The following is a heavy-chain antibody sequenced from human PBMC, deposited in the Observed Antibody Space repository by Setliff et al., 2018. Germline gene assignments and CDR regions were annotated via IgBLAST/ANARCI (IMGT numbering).Heavy chain of an antibody. V-gene: IGHV4-59*01. Sequence: ASETLSLTCSVYGESFINNYWSWIRQTPGKGLESIGYIQKSGSTNYNPSLMSRVSISVDTSKNQFSLKLRSVTAADTAVYYCARLSWNGLRYYGLDVWGQGPTVTVSS. CDR3: ARLSWNGLRYYGLDV. D-gene: IGHD3-3*01. J-gene: IGHJ6*02. CDR2: IQKSGST. CDR1: GESFINNY.